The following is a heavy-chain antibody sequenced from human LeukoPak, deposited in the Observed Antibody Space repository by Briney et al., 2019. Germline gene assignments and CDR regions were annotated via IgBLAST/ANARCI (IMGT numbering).Heavy chain of an antibody. CDR2: ISAYNGNT. CDR3: ARMELPYYFDY. J-gene: IGHJ4*02. Sequence: ASVKVSCKASGYTFTSYRISWVRQAPGQGLEWMGWISAYNGNTNYAQKLQGRVTMATDTSTSTAYVELRSLRSDDTAVYYCARMELPYYFDYWGQGTLVTVSS. D-gene: IGHD1-26*01. V-gene: IGHV1-18*01. CDR1: GYTFTSYR.